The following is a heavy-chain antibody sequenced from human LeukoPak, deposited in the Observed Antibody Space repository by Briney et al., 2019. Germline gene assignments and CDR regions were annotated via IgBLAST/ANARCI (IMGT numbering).Heavy chain of an antibody. CDR3: ARGGYCSSTSCYQYFDY. Sequence: ASVRVSCKASGYTFNSYGISWVRQAPGQGLEWVGWISGYSGDTNYAQKIQGRVTMTTDTSTSTAYMELRSLRSDDTAVYYCARGGYCSSTSCYQYFDYWGQGTLVTVSS. CDR1: GYTFNSYG. V-gene: IGHV1-18*01. CDR2: ISGYSGDT. D-gene: IGHD2-2*01. J-gene: IGHJ4*02.